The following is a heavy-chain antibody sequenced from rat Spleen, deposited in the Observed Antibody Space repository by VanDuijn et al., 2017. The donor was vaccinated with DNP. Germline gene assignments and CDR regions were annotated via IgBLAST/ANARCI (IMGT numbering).Heavy chain of an antibody. CDR2: ISYDGGST. CDR1: GFSFSDYY. Sequence: EVHLVESGGGLVQPGRSLKLSCAASGFSFSDYYMAWVRQAPTKGLEWVAYISYDGGSTYYGDSVKGRFTISRDNEKRTLYLQMNSLRSEDTATYYCASWGIRAYYFDSWGQGTMVTVSS. D-gene: IGHD4-3*01. V-gene: IGHV5-22*01. J-gene: IGHJ2*01. CDR3: ASWGIRAYYFDS.